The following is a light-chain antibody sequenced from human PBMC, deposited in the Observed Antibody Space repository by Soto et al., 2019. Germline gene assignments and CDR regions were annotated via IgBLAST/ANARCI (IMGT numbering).Light chain of an antibody. CDR3: QQYNNRPPIT. CDR2: GAS. CDR1: QSVRSN. V-gene: IGKV3-15*01. Sequence: EIVMTQSPATLSVSPVERATLSCMASQSVRSNLSWYQQKPCQAPRLLIYGASPRATAIPARFSGSGSGTDFTLTISSLQSEDFAVYYCQQYNNRPPITFGQGTRLETK. J-gene: IGKJ5*01.